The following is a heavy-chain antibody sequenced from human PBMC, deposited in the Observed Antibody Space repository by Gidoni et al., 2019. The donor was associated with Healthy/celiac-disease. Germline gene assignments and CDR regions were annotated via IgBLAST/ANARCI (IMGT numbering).Heavy chain of an antibody. J-gene: IGHJ5*02. CDR2: NIPILGIA. V-gene: IGHV1-69*02. Sequence: QVQLVQSGAEVKKPGSSVKVSCKASGGTFSSYTISWLRQAPVQGLVWMGRNIPILGIANDAQKFQGRVTITADNSTSTAYMELSSLRSEDTAVYYCASRTAAGSNWFDPWGQGTLVTVSS. CDR1: GGTFSSYT. CDR3: ASRTAAGSNWFDP. D-gene: IGHD6-13*01.